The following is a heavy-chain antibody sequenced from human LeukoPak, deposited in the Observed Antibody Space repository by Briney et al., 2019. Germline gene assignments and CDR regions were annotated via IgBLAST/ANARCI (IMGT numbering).Heavy chain of an antibody. Sequence: SETLSLTCTVSGGSISSYYWSWIRQPPGKGLEWIGYIYYSGSTNYNPSLKSRVTISVDTSKNQFSLKLSSVTAADTAVYYCARRGSSSLQTTNWFDPWGQGTLVTVSS. J-gene: IGHJ5*02. CDR3: ARRGSSSLQTTNWFDP. V-gene: IGHV4-59*12. CDR2: IYYSGST. D-gene: IGHD6-13*01. CDR1: GGSISSYY.